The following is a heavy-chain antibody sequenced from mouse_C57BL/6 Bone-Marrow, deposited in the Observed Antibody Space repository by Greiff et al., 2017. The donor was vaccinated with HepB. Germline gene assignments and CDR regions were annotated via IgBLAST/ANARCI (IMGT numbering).Heavy chain of an antibody. CDR2: IHPNSGST. CDR3: AKPITTVVALDYYAMDY. D-gene: IGHD1-1*01. J-gene: IGHJ4*01. V-gene: IGHV1-64*01. CDR1: GYTFTSYW. Sequence: QVQLQQPGAELVKPGASVKLSCKASGYTFTSYWMHWVKQRPGQGLEWIGMIHPNSGSTNYNEKFKSKATLTVDKSSSTAYMQLSSLTSEDSAVYYCAKPITTVVALDYYAMDYWGQGTSVTVSS.